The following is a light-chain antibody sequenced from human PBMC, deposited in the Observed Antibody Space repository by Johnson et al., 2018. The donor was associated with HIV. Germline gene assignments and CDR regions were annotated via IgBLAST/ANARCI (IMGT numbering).Light chain of an antibody. CDR1: SSNIVNNH. CDR2: ENN. V-gene: IGLV1-51*02. J-gene: IGLJ1*01. CDR3: GTWDNSLSTGGV. Sequence: QSVLTQSPSVSAAPGQKVNISCSGCSSNIVNNHVSWYQHVPGTAPKLLICENNKRPSGIPDRFSGSKSGPSATLGIAGLQTGAEADYYCGTWDNSLSTGGVFGTGTKVTVL.